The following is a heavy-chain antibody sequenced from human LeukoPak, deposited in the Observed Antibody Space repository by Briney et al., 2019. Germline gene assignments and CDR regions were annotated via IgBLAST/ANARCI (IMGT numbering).Heavy chain of an antibody. Sequence: SETLSLTCTVSGGSISSGGYYWSWIRQHPGKGLEWIGYIYYSGSTYYNPSLKSRVTISVDTSKNQFPLKLSSVTAADTAVYYCARVNYGSATKEDYWGQGTLVTVSS. CDR2: IYYSGST. J-gene: IGHJ4*02. CDR3: ARVNYGSATKEDY. CDR1: GGSISSGGYY. D-gene: IGHD3-10*01. V-gene: IGHV4-31*03.